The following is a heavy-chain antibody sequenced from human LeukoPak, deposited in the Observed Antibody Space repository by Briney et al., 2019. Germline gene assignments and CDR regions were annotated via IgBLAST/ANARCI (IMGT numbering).Heavy chain of an antibody. CDR3: ARDYGGNSFYYYYYGMDV. J-gene: IGHJ6*02. V-gene: IGHV3-30-3*01. Sequence: GGSLRLSCAASGFTFSSYAMHWVRQAPGKGLEWVAVISYDGSNKYYADSVKGRFTISRDNSKNTLYLQMNSLGAEDTAVYYCARDYGGNSFYYYYYGMDVWGQGTTVTVSS. CDR2: ISYDGSNK. D-gene: IGHD4-23*01. CDR1: GFTFSSYA.